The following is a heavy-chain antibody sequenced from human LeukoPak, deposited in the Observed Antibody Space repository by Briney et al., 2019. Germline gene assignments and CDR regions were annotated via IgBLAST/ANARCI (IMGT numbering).Heavy chain of an antibody. CDR1: GYSSTSYW. Sequence: GESLKISCKGSGYSSTSYWIGWVRQMPGKGLEWMGIIYPGDSDTRYSPSFQGQVTVSADKSISTAYLQWSSLKASDTAMYYCARLYEMAVAGTHFDYWGQGTLVTVSS. J-gene: IGHJ4*02. CDR3: ARLYEMAVAGTHFDY. V-gene: IGHV5-51*01. CDR2: IYPGDSDT. D-gene: IGHD6-19*01.